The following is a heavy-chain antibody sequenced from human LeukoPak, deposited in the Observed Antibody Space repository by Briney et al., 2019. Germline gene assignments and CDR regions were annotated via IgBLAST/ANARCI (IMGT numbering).Heavy chain of an antibody. CDR2: INPSGGST. Sequence: ASVKVSCKASGYTFTSYYMHWVRQAPGQGLEWMRIINPSGGSTSYAQKFQGRVTMTRDMSTSTVYMELSSLRSEDTAVYYCARVKNTVVSAAPLDYWGQGTLVTVSS. CDR1: GYTFTSYY. CDR3: ARVKNTVVSAAPLDY. V-gene: IGHV1-46*01. J-gene: IGHJ4*02. D-gene: IGHD4-23*01.